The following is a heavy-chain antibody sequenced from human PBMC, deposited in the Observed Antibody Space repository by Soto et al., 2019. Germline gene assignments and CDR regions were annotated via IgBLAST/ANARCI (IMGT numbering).Heavy chain of an antibody. J-gene: IGHJ2*01. CDR3: ARDLNYYDTSGLWCFGN. Sequence: ASVKVCCKASGYTFTNYGIHWVRQAPGQRLEWMGWINVGNGNTKYSQKFQHRVTITRDTSASTAYMELSSLTSEDTAVYYCARDLNYYDTSGLWCFGNWGR. CDR1: GYTFTNYG. V-gene: IGHV1-3*01. D-gene: IGHD3-22*01. CDR2: INVGNGNT.